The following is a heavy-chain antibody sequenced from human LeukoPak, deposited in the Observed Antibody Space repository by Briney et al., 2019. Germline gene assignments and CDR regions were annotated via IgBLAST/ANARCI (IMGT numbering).Heavy chain of an antibody. Sequence: GGSLRLSCEASGFTFGSHAMYWVRQAPGKGLEWVAGIFGSGGSPHYADSVKGRFTISRGNSRNTVYLQINSLRAEDTAVYYCGKTTVGYSSGQKPAWPVDYWGQGTLVTVSS. D-gene: IGHD5-18*01. CDR3: GKTTVGYSSGQKPAWPVDY. CDR2: IFGSGGSP. CDR1: GFTFGSHA. J-gene: IGHJ4*02. V-gene: IGHV3-23*01.